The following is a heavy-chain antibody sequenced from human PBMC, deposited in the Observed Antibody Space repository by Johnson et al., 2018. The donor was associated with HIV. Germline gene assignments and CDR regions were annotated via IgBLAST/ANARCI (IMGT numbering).Heavy chain of an antibody. D-gene: IGHD4/OR15-4a*01. Sequence: QEQLVESGGGLVKPGGSLRLSCAASGFTFSDYYMSWIRQAPGKGLEWVSYITSTGITVYYAASVKGRFTISRDNSKNTLYLQMNSLRAEDTAVYYCARDEVHAFDIWGQGTMVTVSS. CDR3: ARDEVHAFDI. V-gene: IGHV3-11*04. CDR2: ITSTGITV. CDR1: GFTFSDYY. J-gene: IGHJ3*02.